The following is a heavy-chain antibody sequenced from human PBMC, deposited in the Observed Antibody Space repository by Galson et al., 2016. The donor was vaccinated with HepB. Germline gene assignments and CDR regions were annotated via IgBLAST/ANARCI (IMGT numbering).Heavy chain of an antibody. CDR1: GFTFSSYA. CDR3: ARDKVTGTTVGALDI. J-gene: IGHJ6*02. CDR2: ISYDGNNE. D-gene: IGHD1-7*01. V-gene: IGHV3-30*03. Sequence: SLRLSCAASGFTFSSYAMHWVRQAPGKGLEWVAVISYDGNNEYYGDSVKGRFTISRDGSTNTLYLQMNSLRAEDTAVYYCARDKVTGTTVGALDIWGQGTTVTVSS.